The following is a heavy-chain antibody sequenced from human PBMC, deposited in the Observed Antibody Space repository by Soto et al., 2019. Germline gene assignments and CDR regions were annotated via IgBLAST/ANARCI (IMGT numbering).Heavy chain of an antibody. V-gene: IGHV1-18*01. CDR2: ISAYNGNT. Sequence: ASVKVSCKASGYTFTSYAMHWVRQAPGQRLEWMGWISAYNGNTNYAQKLQGRVTMTTDTSTSTAYMELRSLRSDDTAVYYCARKYCSSTSFYWDSDAFDIWGQGTMVTVSS. D-gene: IGHD2-2*01. CDR3: ARKYCSSTSFYWDSDAFDI. CDR1: GYTFTSYA. J-gene: IGHJ3*02.